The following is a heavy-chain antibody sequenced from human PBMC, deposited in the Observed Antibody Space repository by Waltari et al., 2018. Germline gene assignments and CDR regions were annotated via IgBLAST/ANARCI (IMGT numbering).Heavy chain of an antibody. CDR3: AKWTPPYGTITDFDY. J-gene: IGHJ4*02. CDR2: ISGSGGST. CDR1: GFPFSSYA. Sequence: EVQLLESGGGLVQPGGSLRLSCAASGFPFSSYAMSWVRPAPGKGLEWVSAISGSGGSTYYADSVKGRLTISRDNSKNTLYLQMNSLRAEDTAVYYCAKWTPPYGTITDFDYWGQGTLVTVSS. D-gene: IGHD3-10*01. V-gene: IGHV3-23*01.